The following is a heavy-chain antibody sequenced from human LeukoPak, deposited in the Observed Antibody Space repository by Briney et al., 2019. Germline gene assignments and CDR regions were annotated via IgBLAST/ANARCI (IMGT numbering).Heavy chain of an antibody. J-gene: IGHJ4*02. D-gene: IGHD2-2*01. V-gene: IGHV3-64*02. Sequence: GGSLRLSCAASGFTFRTYALHWVRQAPGKGLEYVSAISTNGDSSYYADSVKGRFTISRDNSKNTLFLQMGSLRADDMAVYYCARWGSTSCYDYWGQGTLVTVSS. CDR1: GFTFRTYA. CDR2: ISTNGDSS. CDR3: ARWGSTSCYDY.